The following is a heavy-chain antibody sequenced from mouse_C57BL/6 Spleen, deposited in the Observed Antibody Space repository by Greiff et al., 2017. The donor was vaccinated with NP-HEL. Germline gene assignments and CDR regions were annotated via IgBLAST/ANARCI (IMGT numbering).Heavy chain of an antibody. CDR3: ASPLTTVEDGFAC. CDR1: GYTFTGYW. V-gene: IGHV1-9*01. D-gene: IGHD1-1*01. J-gene: IGHJ3*01. CDR2: ILPGSGST. Sequence: QVQLQQSGAELMKPGASVKLSCKATGYTFTGYWIEWVKQRPGHGLEWIGEILPGSGSTNYNEKFKGKATFTADTSSNTAYMQLSSLTTVDAAIYDCASPLTTVEDGFACWGQGTLVTVSA.